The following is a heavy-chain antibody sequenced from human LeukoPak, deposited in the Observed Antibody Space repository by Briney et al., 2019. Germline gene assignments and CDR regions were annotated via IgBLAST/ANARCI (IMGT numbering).Heavy chain of an antibody. Sequence: ASVKVSCKASGYTFTGYYIHWVRQAPGQGLEWMGWINPNSGGTNYAQKFQGRVTMTRDTSISTAYMELSSLKSDDTAIYYCARGVLVAMSPYYYYGMDVWGQGTAVTVSS. D-gene: IGHD5-12*01. J-gene: IGHJ6*02. CDR2: INPNSGGT. V-gene: IGHV1-2*02. CDR3: ARGVLVAMSPYYYYGMDV. CDR1: GYTFTGYY.